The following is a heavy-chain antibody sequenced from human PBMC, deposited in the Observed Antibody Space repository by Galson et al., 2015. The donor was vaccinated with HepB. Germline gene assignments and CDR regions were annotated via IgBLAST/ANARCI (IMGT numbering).Heavy chain of an antibody. J-gene: IGHJ4*02. CDR2: IKQDGREQ. CDR3: ARDFIAVGRGPEY. Sequence: SLRLSCAASGFTVSSNHMSWVRQAPGKGLEWVASIKQDGREQYYVDSVKGRFTISRDNAKNSLYLQMNSLRAEDTAVYYCARDFIAVGRGPEYWGQGALVTVSS. V-gene: IGHV3-7*03. CDR1: GFTVSSNH. D-gene: IGHD6-19*01.